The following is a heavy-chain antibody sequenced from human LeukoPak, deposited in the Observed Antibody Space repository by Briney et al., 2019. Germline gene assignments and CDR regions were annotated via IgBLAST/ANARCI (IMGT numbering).Heavy chain of an antibody. CDR3: ARGGGFASGYLL. CDR2: IYYSGST. D-gene: IGHD3-22*01. J-gene: IGHJ4*02. V-gene: IGHV4-59*01. Sequence: SETLSLTCTVSGGSISNYYWSWIRQPPGKGLEWIGYIYYSGSTNYNPSLKSRVTISVDTSKNQFSLKLSSVTAADTAVYYCARGGGFASGYLLWGQGALVTVSS. CDR1: GGSISNYY.